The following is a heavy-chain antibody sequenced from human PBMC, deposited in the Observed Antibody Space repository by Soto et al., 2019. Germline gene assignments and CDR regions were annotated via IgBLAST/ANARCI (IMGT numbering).Heavy chain of an antibody. CDR1: ALTFNNFA. CDR2: ISSHGNDK. D-gene: IGHD6-13*01. CDR3: EKDRDIAAAGYNFDY. J-gene: IGHJ4*02. V-gene: IGHV3-30*18. Sequence: QVQLVESGGGVVQPGRSLRLSCAASALTFNNFAMHWVRQAPGKGLEWVAVISSHGNDKYYADSVKGRFTISRDNSKNTLYLQMNSLRAEDTAVYYCEKDRDIAAAGYNFDYWGQGTLVTVSS.